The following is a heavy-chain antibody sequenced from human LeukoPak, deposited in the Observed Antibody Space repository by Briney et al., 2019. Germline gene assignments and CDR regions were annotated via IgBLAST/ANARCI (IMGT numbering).Heavy chain of an antibody. V-gene: IGHV4-59*01. J-gene: IGHJ5*02. CDR3: ARVSVVRYFDWLSP. CDR1: GGSISSYY. Sequence: PSETLSLTCTVSGGSISSYYWSWIRQPPGKGLEWIGYIYYSGSTNYNPSLKSRVTISVDTSKNQFSLKLSSVTAADTAVYYCARVSVVRYFDWLSPWGQGTLVTVSS. CDR2: IYYSGST. D-gene: IGHD3-9*01.